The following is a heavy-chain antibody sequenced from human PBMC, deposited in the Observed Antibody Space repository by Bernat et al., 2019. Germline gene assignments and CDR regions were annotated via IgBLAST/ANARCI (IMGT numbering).Heavy chain of an antibody. J-gene: IGHJ4*02. CDR1: GFTFSSYA. CDR2: ISYDGSNK. CDR3: AREAAVAGLYYFDY. D-gene: IGHD6-19*01. Sequence: QVQLVESGGGVVQPGRSLRLSCAASGFTFSSYAMHWVRQAPGKGLEWVAVISYDGSNKYYADSVKGRFTISRDNSKNTLYLQMNSLRAEDTAVYCCAREAAVAGLYYFDYWGQGTLVTISS. V-gene: IGHV3-30-3*01.